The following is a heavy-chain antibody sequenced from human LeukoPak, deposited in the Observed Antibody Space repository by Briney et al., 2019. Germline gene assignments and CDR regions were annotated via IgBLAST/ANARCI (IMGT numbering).Heavy chain of an antibody. CDR2: IYTTGNT. D-gene: IGHD3-22*01. Sequence: PGGSLRLSCTVSGFTVSSNSMSWVRQAPGKGLKWVSFIYTTGNTHNSDSVKGRFTISRDSSKNTLYLQMNSLRAEDTAVYYCARRAGDYSHPYDYWGQGTLVTVSS. CDR3: ARRAGDYSHPYDY. CDR1: GFTVSSNS. J-gene: IGHJ4*02. V-gene: IGHV3-53*01.